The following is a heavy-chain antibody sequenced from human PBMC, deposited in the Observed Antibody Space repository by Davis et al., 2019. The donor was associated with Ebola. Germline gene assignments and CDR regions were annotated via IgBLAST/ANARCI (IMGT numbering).Heavy chain of an antibody. CDR1: GFTSSSYW. CDR2: TNSDGSST. CDR3: ARVVPADISGDWFDP. J-gene: IGHJ5*02. D-gene: IGHD2-2*02. Sequence: HTGGSLSLSCAVSGFTSSSYWMHCVRQAPGKGLVWVSRTNSDGSSTSYADSVKGRFTISRDNAKNTLYLQMNSLRAEDTDVYYCARVVPADISGDWFDPWGQGTLVTVSS. V-gene: IGHV3-74*01.